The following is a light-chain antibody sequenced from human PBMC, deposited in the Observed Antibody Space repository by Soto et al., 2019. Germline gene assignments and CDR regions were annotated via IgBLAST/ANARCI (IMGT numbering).Light chain of an antibody. J-gene: IGKJ1*01. V-gene: IGKV3-20*01. CDR3: QQYGSSPET. Sequence: EIEMTQSPCTLSLSPGERATLSCRASQSVSSSYLAWYQQKPGQAPRLLIYGSSSRATGIPDRFSGSGSGTDFTLTISRLEPEDFAVYYCQQYGSSPETFGQGTKVDIK. CDR2: GSS. CDR1: QSVSSSY.